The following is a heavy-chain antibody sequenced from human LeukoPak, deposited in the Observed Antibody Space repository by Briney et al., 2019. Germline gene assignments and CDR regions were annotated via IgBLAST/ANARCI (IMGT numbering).Heavy chain of an antibody. D-gene: IGHD5-24*01. J-gene: IGHJ4*02. CDR1: GFTFSSYG. CDR2: ISYDGSNK. CDR3: AKDRDGYNSPLDD. V-gene: IGHV3-30*18. Sequence: PGGSLRLSCAAFGFTFSSYGMHWVRQAPGKGLEWVAVISYDGSNKHYADSVKSRFTISRDNSKNTLYLQMNSLRAEDTAVYYSAKDRDGYNSPLDDWGQGTLVTVPS.